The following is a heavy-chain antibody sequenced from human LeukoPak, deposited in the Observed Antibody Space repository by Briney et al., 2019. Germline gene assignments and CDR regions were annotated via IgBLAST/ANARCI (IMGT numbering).Heavy chain of an antibody. Sequence: GASVKVSCKVSGYTLTEVSMHWVRQAPGKGLEWMGGFDPEDGETIYAQKFQGRVTMTEDTSTDTAYMELSSLRSEDTAVYYCATDFGEAMVRGVITPGAFDYWGQGTLVTVSS. V-gene: IGHV1-24*01. D-gene: IGHD3-10*01. CDR3: ATDFGEAMVRGVITPGAFDY. J-gene: IGHJ4*02. CDR1: GYTLTEVS. CDR2: FDPEDGET.